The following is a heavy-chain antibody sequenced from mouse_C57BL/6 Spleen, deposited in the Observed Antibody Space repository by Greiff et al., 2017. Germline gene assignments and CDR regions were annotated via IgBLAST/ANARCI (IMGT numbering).Heavy chain of an antibody. Sequence: EVKLMESGPGLVKPSQSLSLTCSVTGYSITSGYYWNWIRQFPGNKLEWMGYISYDGSNNYNPSLKNRISITRDTSKNQFFLKLNSVTTEDTATYYCARDYYGPFDVWGTGTTVTVSS. CDR2: ISYDGSN. V-gene: IGHV3-6*01. CDR1: GYSITSGYY. D-gene: IGHD1-1*01. CDR3: ARDYYGPFDV. J-gene: IGHJ1*03.